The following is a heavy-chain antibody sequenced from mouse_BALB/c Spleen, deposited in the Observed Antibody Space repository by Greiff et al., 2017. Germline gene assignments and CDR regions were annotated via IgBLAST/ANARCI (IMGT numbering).Heavy chain of an antibody. J-gene: IGHJ4*01. V-gene: IGHV14-1*02. D-gene: IGHD2-1*01. CDR3: ARRGYYGNYEAMDY. CDR2: IDPENGNT. CDR1: GFNIKDYY. Sequence: DVKLVESGAELVRPGALVKLSCKASGFNIKDYYMHWVKQRPEQGLEWIGWIDPENGNTIYDPKFQGKASITADTSSNTAYLQLSSLTSEDTAVYYCARRGYYGNYEAMDYWGQGTSVTVSS.